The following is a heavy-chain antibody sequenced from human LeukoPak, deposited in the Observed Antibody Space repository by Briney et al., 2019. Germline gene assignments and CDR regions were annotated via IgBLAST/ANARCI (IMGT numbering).Heavy chain of an antibody. V-gene: IGHV3-23*01. Sequence: QTGGSLSLSCAASGFSFSSYAMIWVRQAPGKGLEWVSVISSSGESTYYADSLKGRFTISRDNSKNTLSLQMNSLRAEDTAIYYCAKGGAVVLSPFDYWGQGTLVTVSS. D-gene: IGHD2/OR15-2a*01. CDR2: ISSSGEST. J-gene: IGHJ4*02. CDR1: GFSFSSYA. CDR3: AKGGAVVLSPFDY.